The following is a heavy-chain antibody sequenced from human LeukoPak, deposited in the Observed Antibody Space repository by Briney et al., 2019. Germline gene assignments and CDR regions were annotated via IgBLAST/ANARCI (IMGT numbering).Heavy chain of an antibody. Sequence: GGSLRLSCAASGFTFSDYYMSWIRQAPGKGLEWVSYISSSGSTIYYADSVKGRFTISRDNAKNSLYLQMNSLRAEDTAVYYCARRYCSGGSCHYGMDVWGQGTTVTVSS. CDR1: GFTFSDYY. V-gene: IGHV3-11*01. CDR2: ISSSGSTI. J-gene: IGHJ6*02. CDR3: ARRYCSGGSCHYGMDV. D-gene: IGHD2-15*01.